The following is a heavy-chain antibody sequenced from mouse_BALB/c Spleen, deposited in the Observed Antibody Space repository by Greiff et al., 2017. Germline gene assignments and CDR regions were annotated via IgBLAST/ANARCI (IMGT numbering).Heavy chain of an antibody. CDR1: GYTFTSYW. CDR2: IYPSDSYT. J-gene: IGHJ1*01. D-gene: IGHD3-3*01. CDR3: TGEGRDWYFDV. V-gene: IGHV1-69*02. Sequence: VQLQQPGAELVRPGASVKLSCKASGYTFTSYWINWVKQRPGQGLEWIGNIYPSDSYTNYNQKFKDKATLTVDKSSSTAYMQLSSPTSEDSAVYYCTGEGRDWYFDVWGAGTTVTVSS.